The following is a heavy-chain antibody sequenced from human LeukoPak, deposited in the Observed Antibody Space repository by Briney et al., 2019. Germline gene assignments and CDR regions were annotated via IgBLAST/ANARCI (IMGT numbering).Heavy chain of an antibody. J-gene: IGHJ4*02. Sequence: SETLSLTCTVSGGSISSSTYYWGWIRQPPGKGLEWIGSIYYSGSTSYNPSLKSRVTISVDTSKDQFSLRLSSVTAADTAVYYCARQVIGPEGEQRENYCGQRTLVPSP. CDR1: GGSISSSTYY. CDR3: ARQVIGPEGEQRENY. V-gene: IGHV4-39*01. CDR2: IYYSGST. D-gene: IGHD1-14*01.